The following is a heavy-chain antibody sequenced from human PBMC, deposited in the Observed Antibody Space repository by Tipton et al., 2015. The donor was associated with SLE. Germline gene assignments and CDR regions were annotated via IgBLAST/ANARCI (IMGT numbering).Heavy chain of an antibody. V-gene: IGHV4-39*07. CDR3: GRARVGMGYVFDV. J-gene: IGHJ3*01. CDR2: FYYSGNT. D-gene: IGHD5-24*01. CDR1: GGSISSSSYY. Sequence: TLSLTCTVSGGSISSSSYYWGWIRQPPGKGLEWIGSFYYSGNTHYNPSLTSRVTISADTSKNQFSLRLTSVTAADTALYYCGRARVGMGYVFDVWGQGTMVTVSS.